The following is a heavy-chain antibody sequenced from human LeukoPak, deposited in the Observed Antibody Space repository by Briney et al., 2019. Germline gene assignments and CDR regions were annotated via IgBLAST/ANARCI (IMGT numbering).Heavy chain of an antibody. CDR1: GFTFSSYA. V-gene: IGHV3-23*01. CDR3: ARSGGAAAAGLGY. J-gene: IGHJ4*02. D-gene: IGHD6-13*01. Sequence: TGGSLRLSCAASGFTFSSYAMSWVRQAPGKGLEWVSAISGSGGSTYYADSVKGRFTISRDNSKNTLYLQMNSLRAEDTAVYYCARSGGAAAAGLGYWGQGTLVTVSS. CDR2: ISGSGGST.